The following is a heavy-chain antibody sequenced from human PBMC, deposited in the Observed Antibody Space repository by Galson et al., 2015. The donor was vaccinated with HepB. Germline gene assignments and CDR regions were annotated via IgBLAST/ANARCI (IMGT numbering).Heavy chain of an antibody. CDR1: GFTFSSYA. Sequence: SLRLSCAASGFTFSSYAMSWVRQAPGKGLEWVSAISGSGGSTYYADSVKGRFTISRDNSKNTLYLQMNSLRAEDTAVYYCAKASKDIVVVVAAPFGLGMDAWGQGTTVTVSS. CDR3: AKASKDIVVVVAAPFGLGMDA. CDR2: ISGSGGST. J-gene: IGHJ6*02. D-gene: IGHD2-15*01. V-gene: IGHV3-23*01.